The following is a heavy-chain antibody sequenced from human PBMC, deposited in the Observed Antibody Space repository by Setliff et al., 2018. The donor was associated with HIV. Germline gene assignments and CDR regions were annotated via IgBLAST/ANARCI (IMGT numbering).Heavy chain of an antibody. CDR1: GGSFSGYY. Sequence: SETLSLTCAVYGGSFSGYYWSWIRQPPGKGLEWIGEINHSGSTNYNPSLKSRVTISVDTSKNQFSLKLSSVTAADTAVNYCARGRWFDPWGQGTLVTVSS. J-gene: IGHJ5*02. CDR2: INHSGST. CDR3: ARGRWFDP. V-gene: IGHV4-34*01.